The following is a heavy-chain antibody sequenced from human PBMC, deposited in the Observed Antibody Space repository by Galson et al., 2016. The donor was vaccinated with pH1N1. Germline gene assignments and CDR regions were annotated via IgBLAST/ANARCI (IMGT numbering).Heavy chain of an antibody. V-gene: IGHV1-3*04. CDR2: INTGSGYT. CDR3: GRDGLTMITFGVPGNYFDY. D-gene: IGHD3-16*01. CDR1: GYTFSDYA. J-gene: IGHJ4*02. Sequence: SVKVSCKASGYTFSDYAIHWVRQAPGQRLEWMGWINTGSGYTKYSQKFHDRITITKDTSASTVYLELSSLRSEDTAVYYCGRDGLTMITFGVPGNYFDYWGQGTLVTVSS.